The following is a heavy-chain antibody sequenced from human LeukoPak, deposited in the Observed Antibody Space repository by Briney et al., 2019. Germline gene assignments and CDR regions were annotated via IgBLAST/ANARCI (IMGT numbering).Heavy chain of an antibody. CDR2: IYYTGST. CDR3: ARRWGNIVGVTYEY. V-gene: IGHV4-39*01. J-gene: IGHJ4*02. CDR1: GISITSVSHY. D-gene: IGHD3-16*01. Sequence: KPSETLSLTCTISGISITSVSHYWGWIRQPPGKGLDWFGDIYYTGSTYYSPSLRSRVTMSVHTSENQFSLRLNSVTAVDTAVYYCARRWGNIVGVTYEYWGQGTLVTVSS.